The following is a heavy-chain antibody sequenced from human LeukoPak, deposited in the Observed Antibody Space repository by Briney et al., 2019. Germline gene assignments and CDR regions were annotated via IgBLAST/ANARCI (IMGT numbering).Heavy chain of an antibody. V-gene: IGHV1-46*01. CDR3: ARDRRGTGTLDY. CDR2: INPSGGST. J-gene: IGHJ4*02. CDR1: GYTFTSYY. D-gene: IGHD1-1*01. Sequence: ASVKVSCKASGYTFTSYYMHWVRQAPGQGLEWMGIINPSGGSTSYTQKFQGRVTMTRDTSTSTVYMELSSLRSEDTAVYYCARDRRGTGTLDYWGQGTLVTVSS.